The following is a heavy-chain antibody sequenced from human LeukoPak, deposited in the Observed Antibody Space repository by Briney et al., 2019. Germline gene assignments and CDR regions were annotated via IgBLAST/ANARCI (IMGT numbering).Heavy chain of an antibody. V-gene: IGHV3-9*01. CDR3: VKTRNSGSGAFDV. D-gene: IGHD3-10*01. Sequence: GRSLRLSWAASGFTFNDFAMHWVRQVPGKGLEWVSGISWNNRDIGYADSVKGRFTFSRDNAKNSLFLQMNSLRAEDTALYYCVKTRNSGSGAFDVWGQGTMVTVSS. CDR1: GFTFNDFA. J-gene: IGHJ3*01. CDR2: ISWNNRDI.